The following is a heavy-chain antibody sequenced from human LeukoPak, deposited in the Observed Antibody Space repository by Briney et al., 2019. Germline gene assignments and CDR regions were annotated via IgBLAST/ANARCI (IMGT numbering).Heavy chain of an antibody. V-gene: IGHV4-39*07. D-gene: IGHD3-10*01. CDR2: IYHSGST. Sequence: PSETLSLTCTVSGGSISSSSYYWGWIRQPPGKGLEWIGSIYHSGSTYYNPSLKSRVTISVDTSKNQFSLKLSSVTAADTAVYYCARDSGSGGPFDYWGQGTLVTVSS. CDR1: GGSISSSSYY. J-gene: IGHJ4*02. CDR3: ARDSGSGGPFDY.